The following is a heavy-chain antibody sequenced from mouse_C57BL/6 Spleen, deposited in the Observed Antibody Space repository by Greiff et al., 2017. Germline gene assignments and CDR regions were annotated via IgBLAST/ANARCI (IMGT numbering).Heavy chain of an antibody. J-gene: IGHJ2*01. D-gene: IGHD2-5*01. CDR2: INPNYGTT. V-gene: IGHV1-39*01. CDR1: GYSFTDYN. CDR3: AREGYSNYDYYFDY. Sequence: VQLKESGPELVKPGASVKISCKASGYSFTDYNMNWVKQSNGKSLEWIGVINPNYGTTSYNQKFKGKATLTVDQSSSTAYMQLNSLTSEDSAVYYCAREGYSNYDYYFDYWGQGTTLTVSS.